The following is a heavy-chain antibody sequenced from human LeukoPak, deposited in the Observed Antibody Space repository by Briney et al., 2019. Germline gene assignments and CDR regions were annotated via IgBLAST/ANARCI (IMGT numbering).Heavy chain of an antibody. V-gene: IGHV4-4*07. CDR1: GGSISSYY. J-gene: IGHJ3*02. CDR2: IYTTGSI. CDR3: HYYHYDTHGHNTCDI. D-gene: IGHD3-22*01. Sequence: SETLSLTCTVSGGSISSYYWSWVRQRPGKGLEWIGRIYTTGSINYNPSLKSRVTRSVDTSNNLFSLKLSSVTAADTAVYCCHYYHYDTHGHNTCDIWGQGTLVTVYS.